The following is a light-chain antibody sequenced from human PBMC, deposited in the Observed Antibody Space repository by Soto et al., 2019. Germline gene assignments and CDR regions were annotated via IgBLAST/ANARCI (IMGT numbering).Light chain of an antibody. V-gene: IGKV3-15*01. Sequence: EIVLRSSRATLSVSPGERATLSCRASQSVSSNLAWYQQKPGQANRLLIYGASTRATGIPARFSGSGSGTEFTLTISSLQSEEFAVYYCKKYNNWLLTVGGGTKVDI. CDR2: GAS. CDR3: KKYNNWLLT. CDR1: QSVSSN. J-gene: IGKJ4*01.